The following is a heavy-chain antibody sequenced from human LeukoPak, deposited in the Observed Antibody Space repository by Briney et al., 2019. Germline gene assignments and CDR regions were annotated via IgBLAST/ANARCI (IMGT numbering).Heavy chain of an antibody. J-gene: IGHJ5*02. Sequence: SETLSLTCAVYGGSFSGYYWSWIRQPPGKGLGWIGEINHSGSTNYNPSLKSRVTISVDTSKNQFSLKLSSVTAADTAVYYCARGRTLYSSSRGNWFDPWGQGTLVTVSS. CDR1: GGSFSGYY. CDR2: INHSGST. CDR3: ARGRTLYSSSRGNWFDP. V-gene: IGHV4-34*01. D-gene: IGHD6-13*01.